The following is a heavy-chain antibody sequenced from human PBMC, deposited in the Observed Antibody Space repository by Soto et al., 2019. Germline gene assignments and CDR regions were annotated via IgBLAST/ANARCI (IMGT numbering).Heavy chain of an antibody. CDR2: INPNSGGT. V-gene: IGHV1-2*02. Sequence: XAVKLSCKASGYPFTGDYMHWVRQAPGQGLEWMGWINPNSGGTNYAQKFQGRVTMTRDTSISTAYMELSRLRSDDTAVYYCARAILTGYYDTFDHWGQGTLVTVSS. D-gene: IGHD3-9*01. J-gene: IGHJ5*02. CDR1: GYPFTGDY. CDR3: ARAILTGYYDTFDH.